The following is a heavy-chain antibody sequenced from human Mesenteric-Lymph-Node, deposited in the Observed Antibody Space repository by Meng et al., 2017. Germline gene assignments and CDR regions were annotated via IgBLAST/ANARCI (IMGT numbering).Heavy chain of an antibody. CDR3: VRSSGWVRTGFDP. V-gene: IGHV4-39*01. D-gene: IGHD6-19*01. CDR2: IGHSGTT. Sequence: LQESGPGLVKPSEALSLTCRVSGGSISTSGYYWGWIRQPPGKGLEWIGSIGHSGTTYYTPSLRRRVTVSIDTSKNQFSLEVTSVTAADTAVYYCVRSSGWVRTGFDPWGQGTLVTVSS. J-gene: IGHJ5*02. CDR1: GGSISTSGYY.